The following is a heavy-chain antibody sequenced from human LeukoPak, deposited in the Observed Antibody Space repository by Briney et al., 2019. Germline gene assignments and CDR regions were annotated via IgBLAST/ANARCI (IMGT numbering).Heavy chain of an antibody. Sequence: SETLSLTCSVSGGSVRSYYWSWIRQFAGKELQWIGYIYTSGSTDYNPSLKSRVTISVDRSRNLNFLNLRPVTAADTAVYYCAGGPAWAGTAFDFWGQGSRVTVSS. V-gene: IGHV4-4*09. J-gene: IGHJ4*02. CDR1: GGSVRSYY. CDR3: AGGPAWAGTAFDF. CDR2: IYTSGST. D-gene: IGHD6-19*01.